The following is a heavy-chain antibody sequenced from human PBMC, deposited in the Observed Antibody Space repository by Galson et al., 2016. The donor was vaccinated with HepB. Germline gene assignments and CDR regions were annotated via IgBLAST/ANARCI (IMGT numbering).Heavy chain of an antibody. Sequence: SLRLSCAASGFTFSTYGMNWVRQAPGKGLEWVSYISSSATYYADSVKGRFTISRDIAKNSVYLQMDSLRDSDTAVYYCAREGSNSWLRYFDYWGQGTLVTVSS. D-gene: IGHD1-26*01. CDR2: ISSSAT. CDR3: AREGSNSWLRYFDY. CDR1: GFTFSTYG. J-gene: IGHJ4*02. V-gene: IGHV3-48*02.